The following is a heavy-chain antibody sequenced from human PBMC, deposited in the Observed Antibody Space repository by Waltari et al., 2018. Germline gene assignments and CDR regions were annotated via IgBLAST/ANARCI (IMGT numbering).Heavy chain of an antibody. Sequence: EVQLVQSGAEVKKPGESLKISCKGSGYSFGNYWIAWVRQMPGKGLEWMGIIYPGDSDSRYSPSLQGQVTISADKSISTAYLQWSSLKASDTAMYYCARSSGVAASYYFDYWGRGTLVTVSS. V-gene: IGHV5-51*01. CDR3: ARSSGVAASYYFDY. CDR1: GYSFGNYW. D-gene: IGHD6-19*01. J-gene: IGHJ4*02. CDR2: IYPGDSDS.